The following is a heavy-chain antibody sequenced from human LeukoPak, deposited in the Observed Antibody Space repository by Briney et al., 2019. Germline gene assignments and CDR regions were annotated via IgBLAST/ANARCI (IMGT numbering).Heavy chain of an antibody. V-gene: IGHV3-30*02. CDR2: VRNDGSNE. CDR1: GFVLSDYG. D-gene: IGHD5-12*01. Sequence: GGSLRLSCAASGFVLSDYGTHWVRQAPGKGLEWVAFVRNDGSNEYYVGSVKGRFTISRDKSKNTLYLQMNSLRAEDTAVYSCAKESDSGYHSEGPKNWGLGTLVTVSS. CDR3: AKESDSGYHSEGPKN. J-gene: IGHJ4*02.